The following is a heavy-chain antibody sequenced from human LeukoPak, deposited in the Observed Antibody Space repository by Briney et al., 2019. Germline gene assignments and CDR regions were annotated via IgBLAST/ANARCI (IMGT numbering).Heavy chain of an antibody. CDR2: ISPRGNT. J-gene: IGHJ4*02. D-gene: IGHD3-16*01. CDR1: GASMSNYY. CDR3: ARGGHSYGTFDS. Sequence: SETLSLTCNVSGASMSNYYWSWIRQPAGRGLEWIGRISPRGNTNYNPSLNSRVTISLDTSTNQFSLKLRSVTAADTAGYYCARGGHSYGTFDSWGRGALVTVSS. V-gene: IGHV4-4*07.